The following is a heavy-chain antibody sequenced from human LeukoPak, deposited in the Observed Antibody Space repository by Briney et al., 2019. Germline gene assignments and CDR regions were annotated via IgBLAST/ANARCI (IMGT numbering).Heavy chain of an antibody. CDR1: GYTFTGYY. Sequence: SVKVSCKASGYTFTGYYMHWVRQARGQRLEWIGWIVVGSGNTNYAQKFQERVTITRDMSTSTAYMELSSLRSEDTAVYYCAAVGWDEWEPPGNAFDIWGQGTMVTVSS. CDR2: IVVGSGNT. CDR3: AAVGWDEWEPPGNAFDI. V-gene: IGHV1-58*02. D-gene: IGHD1-26*01. J-gene: IGHJ3*02.